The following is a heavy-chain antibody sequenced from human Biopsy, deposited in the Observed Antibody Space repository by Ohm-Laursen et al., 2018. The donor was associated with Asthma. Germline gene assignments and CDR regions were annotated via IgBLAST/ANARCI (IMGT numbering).Heavy chain of an antibody. CDR2: INSVFGTT. Sequence: SVKVSCKSLGGTFNTYVIGWVRQAPGQGLEWLGGINSVFGTTTYPQKFQDRVTITADDSTSTVYMELSSLRSEDTAVYYCARKAGSCISRTCYSVDFWGQGTLVTVSS. V-gene: IGHV1-69*13. CDR1: GGTFNTYV. CDR3: ARKAGSCISRTCYSVDF. D-gene: IGHD2-2*01. J-gene: IGHJ4*02.